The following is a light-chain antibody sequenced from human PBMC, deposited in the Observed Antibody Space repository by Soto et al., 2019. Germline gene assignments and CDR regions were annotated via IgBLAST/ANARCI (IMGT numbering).Light chain of an antibody. CDR3: SSYRDTDTFWV. Sequence: QSALTQPPSASGSPGQSVTISCTGTSSDVGGHNYVSWYQHHPGKAPKLIIYEVTKRPSGVSARFSGSKSGNTASLTVSGLQAEDEADYYCSSYRDTDTFWVFGGGTKLTVL. V-gene: IGLV2-8*01. J-gene: IGLJ3*02. CDR2: EVT. CDR1: SSDVGGHNY.